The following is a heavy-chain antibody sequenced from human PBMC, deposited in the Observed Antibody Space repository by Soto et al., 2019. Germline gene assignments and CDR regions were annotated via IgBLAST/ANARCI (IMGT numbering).Heavy chain of an antibody. J-gene: IGHJ5*02. Sequence: QVQLQESGPGLVKPSPTLSLTCTVSGGSISSGGYYWSWIRQHPGKGLEWSGYIYYSGSTYYNPSLKSRVNISVNTSKNQDALNLSSVTAAATAVYYCSRQRGRYNWFDPWGQGTLVTVSS. CDR2: IYYSGST. CDR3: SRQRGRYNWFDP. CDR1: GGSISSGGYY. V-gene: IGHV4-31*03. D-gene: IGHD3-10*01.